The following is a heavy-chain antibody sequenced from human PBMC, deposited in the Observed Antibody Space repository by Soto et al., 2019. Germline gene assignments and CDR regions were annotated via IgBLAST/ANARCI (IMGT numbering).Heavy chain of an antibody. CDR3: ARLEGLATISYYFDF. J-gene: IGHJ4*02. CDR2: IYYRGNA. CDR1: GGSISSGDYY. D-gene: IGHD5-12*01. Sequence: PSETLSLTCTVSGGSISSGDYYWSWIRQPPGKGLEWIGSIYYRGNAYYNPSLQTRVTISLDKSKSQFSLKLNSVTAADSAVYFCARLEGLATISYYFDFWGPGALVTVSS. V-gene: IGHV4-39*01.